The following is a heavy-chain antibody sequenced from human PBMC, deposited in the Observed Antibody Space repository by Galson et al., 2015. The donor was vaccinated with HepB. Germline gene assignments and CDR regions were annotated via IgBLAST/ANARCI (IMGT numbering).Heavy chain of an antibody. CDR3: ASSPDTSGSLHPFDF. Sequence: SVKVSCKASGGSFSSYTFNWLRQAPGQGLEWMGRIIPTLGIVNYAQKFQGRVTITADKSTNTAYMELSSLGSEDTAVYYCASSPDTSGSLHPFDFWGQGTMVTVSS. V-gene: IGHV1-69*02. CDR2: IIPTLGIV. CDR1: GGSFSSYT. D-gene: IGHD3-22*01. J-gene: IGHJ3*01.